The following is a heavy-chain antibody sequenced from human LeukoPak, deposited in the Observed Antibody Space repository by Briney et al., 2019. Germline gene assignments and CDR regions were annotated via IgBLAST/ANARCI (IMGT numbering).Heavy chain of an antibody. CDR1: GGSISSRSYY. Sequence: PSETLSLTCNVSGGSISSRSYYWGWLRQPPGQGLQWVGSISYSGSTYSNPSLKSRLTISVDTPKNQFSLKVRSVTAADTAVYYCARHIIDYDIPRFCDYWGQGTLVTVST. D-gene: IGHD4-17*01. V-gene: IGHV4-39*01. J-gene: IGHJ4*02. CDR3: ARHIIDYDIPRFCDY. CDR2: ISYSGST.